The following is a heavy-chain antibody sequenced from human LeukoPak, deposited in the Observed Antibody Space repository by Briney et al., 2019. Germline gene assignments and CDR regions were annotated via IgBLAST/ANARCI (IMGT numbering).Heavy chain of an antibody. D-gene: IGHD5-18*01. CDR3: ARERYSYGAFDY. Sequence: PGGSLRLSCAASGFTFSSYGMHWVRQAPGKGLEGVAVISYDGSNKYYADSVKGRFTISRDNSKNTLYLQVNSLRAEDTVVYYCARERYSYGAFDYWGQGTLITVSS. CDR2: ISYDGSNK. V-gene: IGHV3-30*19. J-gene: IGHJ4*02. CDR1: GFTFSSYG.